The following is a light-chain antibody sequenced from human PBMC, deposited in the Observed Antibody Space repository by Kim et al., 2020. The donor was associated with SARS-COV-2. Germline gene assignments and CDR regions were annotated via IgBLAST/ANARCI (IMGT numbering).Light chain of an antibody. CDR3: QQHDDWVT. J-gene: IGKJ4*01. V-gene: IGKV3-15*01. Sequence: SVCPREKATLSRRASQSVRSNVAWYTPQPGQAPRLLIYGASTSATGIAARFSGSGSGTEFTLTISSLQSEDFAMYYCQQHDDWVTFGGGTKVDIK. CDR2: GAS. CDR1: QSVRSN.